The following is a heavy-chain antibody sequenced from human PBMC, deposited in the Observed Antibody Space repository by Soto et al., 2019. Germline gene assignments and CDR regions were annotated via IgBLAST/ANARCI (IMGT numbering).Heavy chain of an antibody. V-gene: IGHV4-34*01. J-gene: IGHJ4*02. Sequence: QVQLQQWGAGLLKPSETLSLNCAVTGGSLSGYYWSWIRQPPGKGLEWIGEVKDGGHTNYSPSLRRRVTIASDTSNNQFSLRLNSVPAADTGVYYCARGQEGVVATHWDQGSLVTVSS. D-gene: IGHD5-12*01. CDR1: GGSLSGYY. CDR3: ARGQEGVVATH. CDR2: VKDGGHT.